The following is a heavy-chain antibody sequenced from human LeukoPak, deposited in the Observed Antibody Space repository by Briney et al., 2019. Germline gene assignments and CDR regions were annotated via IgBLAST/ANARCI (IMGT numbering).Heavy chain of an antibody. CDR3: AKDLSVDGGNTNGYFDL. J-gene: IGHJ2*01. D-gene: IGHD4-23*01. V-gene: IGHV3-23*01. CDR1: GFTFSNYD. CDR2: ISGSGDKT. Sequence: GESMTLSCAASGFTFSNYDLSWVGRSPGKGLECVSVISGSGDKTYYADSVKGRFTVSRDNSKNTVYLQMNSLRAEDTAVYYCAKDLSVDGGNTNGYFDLWGRGTLVTVSS.